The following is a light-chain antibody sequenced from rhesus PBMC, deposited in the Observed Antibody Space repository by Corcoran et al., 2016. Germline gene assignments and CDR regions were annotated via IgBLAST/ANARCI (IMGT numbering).Light chain of an antibody. V-gene: IGKV1-74*01. J-gene: IGKJ4*01. CDR2: KAS. Sequence: DIQMTQSPSSLSASVGDRVTISCRTSEIVDNYLHWYQQKPGKAPRCRIYKASTLQSGVPSRFSGSGSGREFTLTISRVQPEDFATYYCQHSYGIPLTFGGGTKVDLK. CDR1: EIVDNY. CDR3: QHSYGIPLT.